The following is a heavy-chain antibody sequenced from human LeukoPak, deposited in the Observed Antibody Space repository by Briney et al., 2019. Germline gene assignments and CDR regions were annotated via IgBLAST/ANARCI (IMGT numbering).Heavy chain of an antibody. CDR3: ARTDRWLTPFDY. Sequence: GSLRLSCAASGFTFSDYEMNWVRQAPGKGLEWIGEINHSGSTNYNPSLKSRVTISVDTSKNQFSLKLSSVTAADTAVYYCARTDRWLTPFDYWGQGTLVTVSS. CDR2: INHSGST. V-gene: IGHV4-34*01. CDR1: GFTFSDYE. J-gene: IGHJ4*02. D-gene: IGHD4-23*01.